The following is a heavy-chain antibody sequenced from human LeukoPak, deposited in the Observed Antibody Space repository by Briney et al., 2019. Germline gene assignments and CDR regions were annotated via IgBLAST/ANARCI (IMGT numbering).Heavy chain of an antibody. CDR1: GGSISSSSYY. V-gene: IGHV4-39*07. D-gene: IGHD1/OR15-1a*01. J-gene: IGHJ3*02. CDR3: ARGVYNWNIDTFDI. Sequence: SETLSLTCTVSGGSISSSSYYWGWIRQPPGKGLEWIGSIYYSGSTYYNPSLKSRVTISVDTSKNQFSLKLSSVTAADTAVYYCARGVYNWNIDTFDIWGQGTMVTVSS. CDR2: IYYSGST.